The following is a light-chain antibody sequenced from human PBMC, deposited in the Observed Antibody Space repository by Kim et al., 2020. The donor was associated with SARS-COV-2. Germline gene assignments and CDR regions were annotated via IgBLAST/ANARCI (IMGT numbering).Light chain of an antibody. CDR2: GAS. J-gene: IGKJ2*01. CDR3: QQFGNSPYT. V-gene: IGKV3-20*01. CDR1: QTIASTY. Sequence: LSPGERATLSCCASQTIASTYLAWYQQKPGQAPRPLIDGASNRAADIPDRFSGSGSGTDFTLTISRLEPEDSAVYYCQQFGNSPYTFGQGTKLEI.